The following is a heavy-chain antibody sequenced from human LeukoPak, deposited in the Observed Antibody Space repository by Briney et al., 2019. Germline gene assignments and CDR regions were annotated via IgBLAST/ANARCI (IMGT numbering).Heavy chain of an antibody. CDR1: GYTFTSCG. D-gene: IGHD3-10*01. Sequence: ASVKVSCRASGYTFTSCGINWVRQAPGQGLEWMGWISPYNGNTNYPQKLQGRVTMTTDTSTSTAYMELRSLRSDDTAVYYCARDHALGGSYGSDYWGQGTLVTVSS. CDR3: ARDHALGGSYGSDY. J-gene: IGHJ4*02. CDR2: ISPYNGNT. V-gene: IGHV1-18*01.